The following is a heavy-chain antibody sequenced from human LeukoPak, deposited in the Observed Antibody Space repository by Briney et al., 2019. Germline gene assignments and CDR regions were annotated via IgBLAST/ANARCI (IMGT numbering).Heavy chain of an antibody. CDR3: AKVGDNGHSYGWGDYYFDY. Sequence: GASVKVSCKASGYTFTSYYMHWVRQAPGQGLEWMGIINPSGGSTSYAQKFQGRVTMTRDMSTSTDYMELSSLRSEDTAVYYCAKVGDNGHSYGWGDYYFDYWGQGTLVTVSS. V-gene: IGHV1-46*01. J-gene: IGHJ4*02. CDR2: INPSGGST. CDR1: GYTFTSYY. D-gene: IGHD5-18*01.